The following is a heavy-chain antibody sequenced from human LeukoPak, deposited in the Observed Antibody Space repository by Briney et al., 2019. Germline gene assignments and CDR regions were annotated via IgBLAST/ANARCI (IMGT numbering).Heavy chain of an antibody. Sequence: GGSLRLSCAASGFTFSSYGMHWVRQAPGKGLEWVAVISYDGSNKYYADSVKGRFTISRDNSKNTLYLQMNSLRAEDTAVYYCAKDQRYFDWLRDWFDPWGQGTLVTVSS. J-gene: IGHJ5*02. CDR2: ISYDGSNK. V-gene: IGHV3-30*18. CDR3: AKDQRYFDWLRDWFDP. D-gene: IGHD3-9*01. CDR1: GFTFSSYG.